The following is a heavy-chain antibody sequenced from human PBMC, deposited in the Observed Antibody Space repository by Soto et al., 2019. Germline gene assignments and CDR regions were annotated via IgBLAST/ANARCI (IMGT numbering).Heavy chain of an antibody. Sequence: ASVKVSCKASGYTFTSYYMHWVRQAPGQGLEWMGIINPSGGSTGYAQKFQGRVTMTSDTSTSTVYMELSSLRSDDTAVYYCARDSPPVDYWGQGTLVTVSS. CDR3: ARDSPPVDY. V-gene: IGHV1-46*01. J-gene: IGHJ4*02. CDR1: GYTFTSYY. CDR2: INPSGGST.